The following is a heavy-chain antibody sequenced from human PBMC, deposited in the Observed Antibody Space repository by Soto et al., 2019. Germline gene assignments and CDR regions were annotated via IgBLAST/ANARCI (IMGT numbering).Heavy chain of an antibody. D-gene: IGHD2-2*01. Sequence: QMQLVQSGPEVKKPGTSVKVSCKASGFTFTSSAVQWVRQARGQRLEWIGWIAVGSGNTNYAQKFQERVTITRDMSTSTAYMELSSLRSEDTAVYYCAAAQDIVLVPAAMRDYYYYGMDVRGQGTTVTVSS. CDR3: AAAQDIVLVPAAMRDYYYYGMDV. CDR1: GFTFTSSA. CDR2: IAVGSGNT. J-gene: IGHJ6*02. V-gene: IGHV1-58*01.